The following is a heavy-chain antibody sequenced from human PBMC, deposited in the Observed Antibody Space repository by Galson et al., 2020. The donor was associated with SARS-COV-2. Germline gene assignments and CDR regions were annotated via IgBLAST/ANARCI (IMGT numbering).Heavy chain of an antibody. CDR1: GYTLTELS. V-gene: IGHV1-24*01. J-gene: IGHJ5*02. CDR3: ATSFAVTTTTEWFDP. CDR2: FDPEDGET. D-gene: IGHD4-4*01. Sequence: ASVKVSCKVSGYTLTELSMHWVRQAPGKGLEWMGGFDPEDGETIYAQKFQGRVTMTEDTSTDTAYMELSSLRSEDTAVYYCATSFAVTTTTEWFDPWGQGTLVTVSS.